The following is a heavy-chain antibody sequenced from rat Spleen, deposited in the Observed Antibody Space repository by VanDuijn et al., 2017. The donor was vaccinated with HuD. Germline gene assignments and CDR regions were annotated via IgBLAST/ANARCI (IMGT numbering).Heavy chain of an antibody. CDR3: TTVVGDSYWYFDF. Sequence: EVQLVESGGGLVQPGRSLKLSCTASGFTFSNYYMAWVRQTPTKGLEWVATISYDGGRTYYRNSVKGRFTISRDNARSVLDLEMDSLRSEDTATYYCTTVVGDSYWYFDFWGPGTMVTVSS. CDR2: ISYDGGRT. D-gene: IGHD4-2*01. V-gene: IGHV5-20*01. CDR1: GFTFSNYY. J-gene: IGHJ1*01.